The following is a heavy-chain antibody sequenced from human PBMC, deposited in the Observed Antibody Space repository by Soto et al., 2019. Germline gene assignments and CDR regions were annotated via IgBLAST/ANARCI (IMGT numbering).Heavy chain of an antibody. D-gene: IGHD3-22*01. J-gene: IGHJ4*02. CDR2: INHSGMT. CDR1: GGSFSGYY. CDR3: ARHGYYYDSTGYYYFV. V-gene: IGHV4-34*01. Sequence: SETLSLTCAVYGGSFSGYYWSWIRQPPGKGLEWIGEINHSGMTRYNPSLKSRVTMSVDTSNNQFSLKLSSVTAADTAVYYCARHGYYYDSTGYYYFVWGQGTLVTVSS.